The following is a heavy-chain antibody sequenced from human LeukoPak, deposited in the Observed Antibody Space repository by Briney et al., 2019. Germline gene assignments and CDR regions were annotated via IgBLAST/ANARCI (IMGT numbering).Heavy chain of an antibody. CDR3: ASPGVLPRYDFWSGYPLTY. V-gene: IGHV4-39*01. CDR1: GGSISSSSYY. Sequence: SETLSPTCTVSGGSISSSSYYWGWIRQPPGKGLEWIGSIYYSGSTYYNPSLKSRVTISVDTSKNQFSLKLSSVTAADTAVYYCASPGVLPRYDFWSGYPLTYWGQGTLVTVSS. CDR2: IYYSGST. J-gene: IGHJ4*02. D-gene: IGHD3-3*01.